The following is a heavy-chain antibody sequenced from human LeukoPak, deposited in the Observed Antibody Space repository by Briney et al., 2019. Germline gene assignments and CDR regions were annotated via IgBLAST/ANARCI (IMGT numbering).Heavy chain of an antibody. CDR3: AREVLSRHSSSWYGPYYYYGMDV. CDR1: GGSISSYY. V-gene: IGHV4-4*07. D-gene: IGHD6-13*01. Sequence: SETLSLTCTVSGGSISSYYWSWIRQPAGKGLEWIGRIYTSGSTNYNPSLKSRVTMSVDTSKNQFSLKLSSVTAADTAVYYYAREVLSRHSSSWYGPYYYYGMDVWGQGTTVTVSS. J-gene: IGHJ6*02. CDR2: IYTSGST.